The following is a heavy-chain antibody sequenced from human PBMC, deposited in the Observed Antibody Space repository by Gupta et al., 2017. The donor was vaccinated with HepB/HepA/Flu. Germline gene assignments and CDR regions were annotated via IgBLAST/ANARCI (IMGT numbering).Heavy chain of an antibody. Sequence: EVQLLESGGGLVQPGGSLRLSCEASGFTFRSYAMSWVRQAPGKGLEWVSGISTSGSSTYYADSVKGRFTISRDNSKNTLYLQMNSLRAEDTATYYCAKRTERREFDYWGRGTLVTVSS. D-gene: IGHD1-1*01. CDR1: GFTFRSYA. CDR3: AKRTERREFDY. V-gene: IGHV3-23*01. CDR2: ISTSGSST. J-gene: IGHJ4*02.